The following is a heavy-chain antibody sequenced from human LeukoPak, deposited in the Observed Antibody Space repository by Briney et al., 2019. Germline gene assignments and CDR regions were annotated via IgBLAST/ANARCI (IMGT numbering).Heavy chain of an antibody. Sequence: GGSLRLSCAASGFTFSNDWMNWVRQAPGTGLEWVSYIDSSSTTIYYADSVKGRFTISRDNAKNSLYLQMNSMRDEDTAVYYCARDRAAPTWYFDLWGRGTLVTVSS. J-gene: IGHJ2*01. CDR1: GFTFSNDW. V-gene: IGHV3-48*02. CDR3: ARDRAAPTWYFDL. CDR2: IDSSSTTI. D-gene: IGHD2-15*01.